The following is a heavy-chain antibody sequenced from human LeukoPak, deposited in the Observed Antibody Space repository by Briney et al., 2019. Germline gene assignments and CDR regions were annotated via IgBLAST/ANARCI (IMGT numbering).Heavy chain of an antibody. V-gene: IGHV3-30*18. CDR2: ISYDGSNK. D-gene: IGHD3-10*01. Sequence: GRSLRLPCAASGFTFSSYGMHWVRQAPGKGLEWVAVISYDGSNKYYADSVKGRFTISRDNSKNTLYLQMNSLRAEDTAVYYCAKGTYYYGSTESTGSWYFDLWGRGTLVTVSS. CDR3: AKGTYYYGSTESTGSWYFDL. CDR1: GFTFSSYG. J-gene: IGHJ2*01.